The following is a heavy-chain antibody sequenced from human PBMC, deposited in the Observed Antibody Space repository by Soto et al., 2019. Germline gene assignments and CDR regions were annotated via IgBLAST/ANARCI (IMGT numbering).Heavy chain of an antibody. D-gene: IGHD2-15*01. J-gene: IGHJ4*02. CDR1: GFTFSSYA. CDR2: ISSNGGST. V-gene: IGHV3-64D*06. Sequence: PGGSLRLSCSASGFTFSSYAMHLVRQAPGKGLEYVSAISSNGGSTYYADSVKGRFTISRDNSKNTLYLQMSSLRADDTAGYYCVKDSYCSGGSCYLPTFDCWGQGTLVTVSS. CDR3: VKDSYCSGGSCYLPTFDC.